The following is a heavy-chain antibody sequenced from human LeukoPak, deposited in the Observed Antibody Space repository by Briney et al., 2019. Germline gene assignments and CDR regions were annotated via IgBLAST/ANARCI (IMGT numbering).Heavy chain of an antibody. CDR3: AKEYCSGGSCYFDAFDI. J-gene: IGHJ3*02. D-gene: IGHD2-15*01. V-gene: IGHV3-30*02. CDR1: GFTFSNYG. Sequence: GGSLRLSCAASGFTFSNYGMHWVRQAPGKGLEWVAVIWHDGTNKYYADSVKGRFTISRDNSKNTLYLQMNSLRAEDTAVYYCAKEYCSGGSCYFDAFDIWGQGTMVTVSS. CDR2: IWHDGTNK.